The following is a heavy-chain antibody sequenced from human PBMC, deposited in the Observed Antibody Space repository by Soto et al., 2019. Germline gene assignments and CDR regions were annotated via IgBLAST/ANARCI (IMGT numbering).Heavy chain of an antibody. CDR2: ISSDGTNK. CDR3: ARSNSEAGWGQFDY. D-gene: IGHD1-26*01. CDR1: GFTFSIYA. Sequence: QVQLVGSGGGVVQPGTSLRLSCAASGFTFSIYAMHWVRQAPEKGLEWVAVISSDGTNKNHADSVRGRFRISRDNSNNMLHRQMDNMRVDDTGVYYCARSNSEAGWGQFDYWGQGNLVTVSS. V-gene: IGHV3-30-3*01. J-gene: IGHJ4*02.